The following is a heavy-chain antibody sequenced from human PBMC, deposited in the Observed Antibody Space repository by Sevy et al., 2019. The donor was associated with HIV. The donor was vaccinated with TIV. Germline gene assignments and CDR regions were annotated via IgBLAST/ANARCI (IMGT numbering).Heavy chain of an antibody. Sequence: SETLSLTCTVSGGSISSSDSYWSWIRQPPGKGLEWIGYIHYSGGTYYNPFLKSRVAMSVDTSEKQFSLKLSLLTAADTAVYYCANKRGYNPCPFDYWGQGTLVTVSS. CDR1: GGSISSSDSY. V-gene: IGHV4-30-4*01. CDR3: ANKRGYNPCPFDY. J-gene: IGHJ4*02. D-gene: IGHD5-12*01. CDR2: IHYSGGT.